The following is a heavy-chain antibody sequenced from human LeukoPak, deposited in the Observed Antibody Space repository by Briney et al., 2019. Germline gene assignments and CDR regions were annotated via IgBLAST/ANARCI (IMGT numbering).Heavy chain of an antibody. D-gene: IGHD4-17*01. J-gene: IGHJ4*02. CDR1: GFTFSSFR. CDR2: ITTDGGRT. CDR3: AREPAFGDLDY. V-gene: IGHV3-64*01. Sequence: PGGSLRLSCVASGFTFSSFRMHWVRQAPGKGLEYVSAITTDGGRTFYVNSVEGRFTVSRVNSKNTLYLQMGGLRTEDTAVYYCAREPAFGDLDYWGQGTLVTVSS.